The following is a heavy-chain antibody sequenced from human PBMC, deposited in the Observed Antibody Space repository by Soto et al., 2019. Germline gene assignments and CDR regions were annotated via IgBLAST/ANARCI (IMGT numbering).Heavy chain of an antibody. CDR2: ISSDVVNY. J-gene: IGHJ4*02. Sequence: QVQLVESGGGVVQPGRSLRLSCAASGFTFSSFAMHWVRQAPGKGLEWLAVISSDVVNYYYAESVKGRFTISRDNSKNPLYLQMHSLRNEDTAVYYCARGGAWTPEGLGYWGQGTLVTVSS. CDR3: ARGGAWTPEGLGY. D-gene: IGHD2-15*01. CDR1: GFTFSSFA. V-gene: IGHV3-30-3*01.